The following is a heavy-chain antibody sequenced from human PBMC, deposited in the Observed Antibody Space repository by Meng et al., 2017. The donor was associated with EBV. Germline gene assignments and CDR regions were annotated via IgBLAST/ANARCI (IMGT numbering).Heavy chain of an antibody. CDR3: ASESGRGYTPDY. V-gene: IGHV1-69*01. J-gene: IGHJ4*02. D-gene: IGHD3-10*01. CDR1: GRPFRFYA. CDR2: FLPRLGAP. Sequence: VASAAGVNTHGPSVKVSLKTSGRPFRFYAISWVRQAPGQGLEWLGGFLPRLGAPTYAQKFRGRVKITADESTSTHYMDLSSLRSEDTAIYSCASESGRGYTPDYWGQGTLVTVSS.